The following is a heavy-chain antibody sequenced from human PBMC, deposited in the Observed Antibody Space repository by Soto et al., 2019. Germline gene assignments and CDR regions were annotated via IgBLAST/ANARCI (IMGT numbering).Heavy chain of an antibody. J-gene: IGHJ4*02. D-gene: IGHD3-10*01. Sequence: QVQLVQSGAEVKKPGSSVKVSCKASGGTFSSYAISWVRQAPGQGLEWMGGIIPIFGTANYAQKFQGRVTATAEESTCTPKMELSSLGAEDTSVYYCARRSPFRSPGGGRQYYLVYGGQGTLVTVSS. CDR3: ARRSPFRSPGGGRQYYLVY. V-gene: IGHV1-69*01. CDR2: IIPIFGTA. CDR1: GGTFSSYA.